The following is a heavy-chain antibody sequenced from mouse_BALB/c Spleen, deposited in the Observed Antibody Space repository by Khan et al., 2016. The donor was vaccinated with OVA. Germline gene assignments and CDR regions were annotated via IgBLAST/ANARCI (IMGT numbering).Heavy chain of an antibody. V-gene: IGHV1S81*02. D-gene: IGHD1-1*01. Sequence: QVQLQQSGAELVKAWASVKMSCKASGYTFTSYWMHWVKQRLGQGLEWFAETNPTNGRTYYNEKFKSKATLTVDKSSSTAYMLLSRPTFEDSAVYYSARIRKIVATYFDYWGQGTTLTVSS. J-gene: IGHJ2*01. CDR3: ARIRKIVATYFDY. CDR1: GYTFTSYW. CDR2: TNPTNGRT.